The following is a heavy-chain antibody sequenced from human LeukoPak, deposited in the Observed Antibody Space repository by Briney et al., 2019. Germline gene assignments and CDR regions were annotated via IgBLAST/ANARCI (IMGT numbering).Heavy chain of an antibody. D-gene: IGHD2-15*01. CDR1: GFTFSGYA. CDR2: ISGTGGTT. Sequence: GGSLRLSCAASGFTFSGYAMSWVRQAPGKGLEWVSAISGTGGTTYYADSVKGRFTISRDNSKNTLYLQMNSLRAEDTAVYYCAKNGDRGAYCSGGSCYPYYYYMDVWGKGTTVTISS. J-gene: IGHJ6*03. V-gene: IGHV3-23*01. CDR3: AKNGDRGAYCSGGSCYPYYYYMDV.